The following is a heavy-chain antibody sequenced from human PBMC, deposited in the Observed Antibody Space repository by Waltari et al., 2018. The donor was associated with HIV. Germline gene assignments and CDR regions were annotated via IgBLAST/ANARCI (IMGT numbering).Heavy chain of an antibody. CDR1: GGSISSSNW. Sequence: QVQLQESGPGLVKPSGTLSLTCAVSGGSISSSNWWRWVRPPPGKGLSWIGEIYHSGSTNYNPSLKSRVTISVDKSKNQFSLKLSSVTAADTAVYYCARDPGYCSSTSCKYYYYGMDVWGQGTTVTVSS. D-gene: IGHD2-2*01. J-gene: IGHJ6*02. CDR2: IYHSGST. CDR3: ARDPGYCSSTSCKYYYYGMDV. V-gene: IGHV4-4*02.